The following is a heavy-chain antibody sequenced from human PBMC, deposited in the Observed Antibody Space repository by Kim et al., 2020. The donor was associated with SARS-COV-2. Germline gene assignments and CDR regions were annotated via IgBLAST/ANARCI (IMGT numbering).Heavy chain of an antibody. CDR3: ARGGEGYMVRGIDY. Sequence: QKHQGRVTMTTDTSTSTAYMELRSLRSDDTAVYYCARGGEGYMVRGIDYWGQGTLVTVSS. J-gene: IGHJ4*02. D-gene: IGHD3-10*01. V-gene: IGHV1-18*01.